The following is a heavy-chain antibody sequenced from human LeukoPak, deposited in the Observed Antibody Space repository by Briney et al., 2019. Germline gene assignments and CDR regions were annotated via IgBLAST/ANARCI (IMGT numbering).Heavy chain of an antibody. CDR3: ARERSSGSYFLGSFDN. J-gene: IGHJ4*02. CDR1: GFTFSDHF. V-gene: IGHV3-72*01. CDR2: TRNKANDYTT. Sequence: GGSLRLSCTASGFTFSDHFMDWVRQAPGKGLEWVGRTRNKANDYTTEHAASVRGRFSISRDGSTNSLYLQMHSLQTEDTAMYYCARERSSGSYFLGSFDNWGQGTLVTVSS. D-gene: IGHD1-26*01.